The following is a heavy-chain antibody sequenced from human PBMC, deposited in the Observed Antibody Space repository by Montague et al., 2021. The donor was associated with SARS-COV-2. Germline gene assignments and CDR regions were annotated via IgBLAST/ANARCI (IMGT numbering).Heavy chain of an antibody. J-gene: IGHJ4*02. CDR1: GFSITTSRMG. Sequence: PALVKPTQTLTLTCTFSGFSITTSRMGVGWIRQPPGKALEWLALIYWGDEKRFSPSLKSRLTITKDTFKDQVVLTMTNMDPVDTATYYCVHYASGSYFFDYWGQGTLVTVSS. CDR3: VHYASGSYFFDY. D-gene: IGHD3-10*01. V-gene: IGHV2-5*02. CDR2: IYWGDEK.